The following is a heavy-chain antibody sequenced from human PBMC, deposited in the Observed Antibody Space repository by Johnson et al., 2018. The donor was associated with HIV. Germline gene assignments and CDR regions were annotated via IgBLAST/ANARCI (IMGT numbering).Heavy chain of an antibody. J-gene: IGHJ3*02. CDR2: ISGSGGST. Sequence: EVQLVESGGGLVKPGGSLRLSCAASGFTFSDYYMSWIRQAPGQGLEWVSAISGSGGSTYYADSVKGRFTISRDNSKNTLYLKMNSLRAEDTAVYYCAKSRVVAATFDAFDIWGQGTMVTVSS. D-gene: IGHD2-15*01. V-gene: IGHV3-23*04. CDR3: AKSRVVAATFDAFDI. CDR1: GFTFSDYY.